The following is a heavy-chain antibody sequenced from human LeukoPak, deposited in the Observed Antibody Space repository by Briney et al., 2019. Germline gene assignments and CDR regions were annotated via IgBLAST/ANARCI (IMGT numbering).Heavy chain of an antibody. V-gene: IGHV3-30*18. D-gene: IGHD3-3*01. J-gene: IGHJ6*02. CDR2: ISYDGSNK. CDR1: GFTFSSYG. CDR3: AKDTAYDFWSGYYYYGMDV. Sequence: PGRSLRLSCAASGFTFSSYGMHWVRQAPGKGLEWVAVISYDGSNKYYADSVKGRFTISRDNSKNTLYLQMNSLRAEDTAVYYCAKDTAYDFWSGYYYYGMDVWGQGTTVTVSS.